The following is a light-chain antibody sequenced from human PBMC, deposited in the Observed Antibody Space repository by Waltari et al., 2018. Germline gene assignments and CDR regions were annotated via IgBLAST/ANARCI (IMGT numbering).Light chain of an antibody. Sequence: QTVVTQEPSLSVSPRGTVALTCALTSGSVSTTSYATWYQQTPGQPPRTLVYKGSSRSSGVPDRFSGSVLGNTVALTITGAQADDEANYYCSLYMGSGIWVFGGGTKLTVL. V-gene: IGLV8-61*01. CDR3: SLYMGSGIWV. CDR2: KGS. CDR1: SGSVSTTSY. J-gene: IGLJ3*02.